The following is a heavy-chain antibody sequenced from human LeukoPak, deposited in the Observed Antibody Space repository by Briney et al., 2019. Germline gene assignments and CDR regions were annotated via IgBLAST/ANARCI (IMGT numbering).Heavy chain of an antibody. CDR1: GFTFSSYG. CDR2: ISYDGSNK. CDR3: AKERSSSPIFDY. V-gene: IGHV3-30*18. D-gene: IGHD6-6*01. Sequence: GRSLRLSCAASGFTFSSYGMHWVRQAPGKGLEWVAVISYDGSNKYYADSVKGRFTIFRDNSKNTLYLQMNSLRAEDTAVYYRAKERSSSPIFDYWGQGTLVTVSS. J-gene: IGHJ4*02.